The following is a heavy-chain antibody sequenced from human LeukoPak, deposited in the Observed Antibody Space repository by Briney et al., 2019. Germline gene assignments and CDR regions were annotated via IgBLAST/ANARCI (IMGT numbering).Heavy chain of an antibody. J-gene: IGHJ5*02. CDR3: ARGPPYCSGGSCYPNWFDP. D-gene: IGHD2-15*01. CDR2: INHSGST. CDR1: GGSISGYY. Sequence: SETLSLTCTVSGGSISGYYWSWIRQPPGKGLEWIGEINHSGSTNYNPSLKSRVTISVDTSKNQFSLKLSSVTAADTAVYYCARGPPYCSGGSCYPNWFDPWGQGTLVTVSS. V-gene: IGHV4-34*01.